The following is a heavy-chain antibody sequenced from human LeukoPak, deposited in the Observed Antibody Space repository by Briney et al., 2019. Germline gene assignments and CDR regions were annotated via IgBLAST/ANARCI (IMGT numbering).Heavy chain of an antibody. V-gene: IGHV1-46*01. J-gene: IGHJ4*02. CDR2: INPGGRST. Sequence: ASVKVSCKASGYTFTNYYIHWVRQAPGQGLEWMGIINPGGRSTSYAQKFQGRVTMTRDTSTSTVYMELSSLRSEDTAVYYCARDARKGEVGATYWGQGTLVTVSS. CDR1: GYTFTNYY. CDR3: ARDARKGEVGATY. D-gene: IGHD1-26*01.